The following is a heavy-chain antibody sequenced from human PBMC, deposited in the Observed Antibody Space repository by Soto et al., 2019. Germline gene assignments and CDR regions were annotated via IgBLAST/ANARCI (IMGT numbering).Heavy chain of an antibody. D-gene: IGHD2-15*01. Sequence: QVQLQQWGAGLLKPSETLSLTCAVYVGSFSGYYWSWIRQPPGKGLEWIGEINHRGSTNYNPSLKSRGTMSVDRSKNQFSLQLSSVTAADTAVYYCARDGGSGASLDIWGQGTMVTVSS. CDR1: VGSFSGYY. V-gene: IGHV4-34*01. J-gene: IGHJ3*02. CDR2: INHRGST. CDR3: ARDGGSGASLDI.